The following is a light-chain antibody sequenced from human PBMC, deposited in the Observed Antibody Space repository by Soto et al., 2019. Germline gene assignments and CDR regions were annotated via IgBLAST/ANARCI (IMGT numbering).Light chain of an antibody. CDR2: DVS. CDR3: CSYAGSHTYF. V-gene: IGLV2-11*01. J-gene: IGLJ1*01. Sequence: QSVLAQPRSVSGSPGQSVTISCTGTSSDVGSYISVSWYQQHPGKAPKLMIYDVSKRPSGVPDRFSGSKSDNTASLTISGLQAEDEADYYCCSYAGSHTYFFGTGTKVTVL. CDR1: SSDVGSYIS.